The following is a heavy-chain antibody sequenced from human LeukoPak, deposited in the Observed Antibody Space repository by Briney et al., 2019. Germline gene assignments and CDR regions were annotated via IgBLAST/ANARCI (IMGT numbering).Heavy chain of an antibody. CDR3: ARDRSTLHFQDSRGAFDI. CDR1: GYTLTELS. Sequence: ASVKVSCKVSGYTLTELSMHWVRQAPGKGLEWMGGFDPEDGETIYAQKFQGRVTMTRDTSTSIVYMELSSLRSEDTAVYYCARDRSTLHFQDSRGAFDIWGQGTMVTVSS. V-gene: IGHV1-24*01. D-gene: IGHD2-15*01. J-gene: IGHJ3*02. CDR2: FDPEDGET.